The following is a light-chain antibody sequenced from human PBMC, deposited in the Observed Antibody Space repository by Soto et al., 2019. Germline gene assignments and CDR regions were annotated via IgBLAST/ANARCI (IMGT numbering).Light chain of an antibody. V-gene: IGKV1-5*01. CDR1: QSIRNY. CDR3: QQYSVYWT. J-gene: IGKJ1*01. CDR2: DAS. Sequence: DNQMTQSPSALSASVGDRVNITCRASQSIRNYVNWYQQKPGKAPKVLIYDASSWAGGVPSRFTGSGSGTEFTLTINSLQPDDFATYYCQQYSVYWTFGQGTKVDIK.